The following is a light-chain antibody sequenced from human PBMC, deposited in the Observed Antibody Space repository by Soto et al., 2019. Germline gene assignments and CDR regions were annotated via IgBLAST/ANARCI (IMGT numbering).Light chain of an antibody. J-gene: IGLJ2*01. CDR1: SSDVGDYNY. Sequence: QSALTQPPSASGTPGQSVTIPCTGTSSDVGDYNYVSWYQQHPGKAPKLMIYEVSRRPSGVPDRFSGSKSGNTASLTVSGLQAEDEADYYCSSNAGSNTLVFGGGTQLTVL. CDR2: EVS. V-gene: IGLV2-8*01. CDR3: SSNAGSNTLV.